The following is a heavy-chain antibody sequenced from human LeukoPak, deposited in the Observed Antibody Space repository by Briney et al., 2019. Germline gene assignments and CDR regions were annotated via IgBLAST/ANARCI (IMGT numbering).Heavy chain of an antibody. D-gene: IGHD3-10*01. CDR3: ARLLWFGELLSTGWFDP. CDR2: IYYSGST. J-gene: IGHJ5*02. CDR1: GGSISSSSYY. V-gene: IGHV4-39*01. Sequence: PSETLSLTCTVSGGSISSSSYYWDWIRQPPGKGLEWIGSIYYSGSTYYNPSLKSRVTISVDTSKNQFSLKLNSVTAADTAVYYCARLLWFGELLSTGWFDPWGQGTLVTVSS.